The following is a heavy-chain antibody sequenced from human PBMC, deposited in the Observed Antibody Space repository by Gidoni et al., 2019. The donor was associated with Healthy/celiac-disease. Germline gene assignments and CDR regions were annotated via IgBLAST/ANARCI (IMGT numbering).Heavy chain of an antibody. CDR3: ARDLPPAPAQKYYGMYV. J-gene: IGHJ6*02. CDR2: ISAYNGNT. D-gene: IGHD2-2*01. Sequence: GESPGQGLEWMGWISAYNGNTNYAQKLQGRVTMTTDTSTSTAYMELRSLRSDDTAVYYCARDLPPAPAQKYYGMYVWGQGTTVTVSS. V-gene: IGHV1-18*01.